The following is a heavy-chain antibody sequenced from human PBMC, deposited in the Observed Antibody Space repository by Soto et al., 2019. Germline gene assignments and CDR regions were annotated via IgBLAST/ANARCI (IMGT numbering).Heavy chain of an antibody. Sequence: QVQLVQSGAEVKKLGASVKVSCKASGYTFTSYDINWVRKATGQGLEWMGWMNPNSGNTGYAQKFQGRVTMTRNTSISTAYMELSSLRTEDTAVYYCARLTYYYGSGSYSLGMDVWGQGTTVTVSS. CDR3: ARLTYYYGSGSYSLGMDV. CDR2: MNPNSGNT. D-gene: IGHD3-10*01. J-gene: IGHJ6*02. V-gene: IGHV1-8*01. CDR1: GYTFTSYD.